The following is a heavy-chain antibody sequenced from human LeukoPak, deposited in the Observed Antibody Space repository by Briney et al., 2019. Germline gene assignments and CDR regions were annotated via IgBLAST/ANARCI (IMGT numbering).Heavy chain of an antibody. CDR1: GYTFTSYY. D-gene: IGHD1-26*01. J-gene: IGHJ6*02. Sequence: ASVKVSCKASGYTFTSYYMPWVRQAPGQGLEWMGIINPSGGSTSYAQKFQGRVTMTRDTSTSTVYMELSSLRSEDTAVYYCARVPHYSGSYAYYHYGMDVWGQGTTVTVSS. CDR2: INPSGGST. V-gene: IGHV1-46*01. CDR3: ARVPHYSGSYAYYHYGMDV.